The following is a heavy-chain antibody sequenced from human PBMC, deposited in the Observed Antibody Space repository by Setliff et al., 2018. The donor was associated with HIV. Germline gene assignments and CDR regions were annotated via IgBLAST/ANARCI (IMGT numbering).Heavy chain of an antibody. V-gene: IGHV3-53*01. CDR3: AKEPKLGGIAAPFDY. Sequence: GGSLRLSCAASGFTVSSNFMNWVRQAPGKGLEWVSVIYSGGSTYCADSVEGRFTISRDNSKNTLYLQMNSLRVEDTAVYYCAKEPKLGGIAAPFDYWGQGTLVTVSS. CDR1: GFTVSSNF. J-gene: IGHJ4*02. CDR2: IYSGGST. D-gene: IGHD6-6*01.